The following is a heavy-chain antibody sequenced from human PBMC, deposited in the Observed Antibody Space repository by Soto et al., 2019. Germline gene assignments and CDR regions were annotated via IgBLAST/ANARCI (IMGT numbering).Heavy chain of an antibody. CDR1: GFTFSSYG. CDR3: AKDERYYDFWSGYYIYYYGMDV. CDR2: ISYDGSNK. V-gene: IGHV3-30*18. Sequence: GGSLRLSCAASGFTFSSYGMHWVRQAQGKGLEWVAVISYDGSNKYYADSVKGRLTISRDNSKNTLYLQMNSLRAEDTAVYYCAKDERYYDFWSGYYIYYYGMDVWGQGTTVTVSS. J-gene: IGHJ6*02. D-gene: IGHD3-3*01.